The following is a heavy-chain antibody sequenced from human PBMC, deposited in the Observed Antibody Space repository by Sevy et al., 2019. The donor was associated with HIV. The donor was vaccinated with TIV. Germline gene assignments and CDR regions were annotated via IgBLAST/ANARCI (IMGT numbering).Heavy chain of an antibody. D-gene: IGHD3-10*01. CDR1: GFTFSNAW. CDR2: IKSKTDDGTT. CDR3: TTDLSWYYSGSGTNRLHRPGRYYMDV. J-gene: IGHJ6*03. V-gene: IGHV3-15*01. Sequence: GGSLRLSCAASGFTFSNAWMSWVHQAPGKGLEWVGRIKSKTDDGTTDYAAPVKGRFTISRDDSKNTLYLQMNSLKTEDTAVYYCTTDLSWYYSGSGTNRLHRPGRYYMDVWGKGTTVTVSS.